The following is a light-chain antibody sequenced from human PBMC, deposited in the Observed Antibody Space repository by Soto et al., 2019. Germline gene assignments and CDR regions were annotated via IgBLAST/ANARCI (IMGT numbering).Light chain of an antibody. CDR1: QSISSW. V-gene: IGKV1-5*01. CDR3: QQYNSYSPT. Sequence: DLQMTQSPSTLSASVSKRVTITCPTSQSISSWLAWYQQKPGKAPKLLIYDASSLESGVPSRFSGSGSGTEFTLTISSLQPDDFATYYCQQYNSYSPTFGQGTKVDI. CDR2: DAS. J-gene: IGKJ1*01.